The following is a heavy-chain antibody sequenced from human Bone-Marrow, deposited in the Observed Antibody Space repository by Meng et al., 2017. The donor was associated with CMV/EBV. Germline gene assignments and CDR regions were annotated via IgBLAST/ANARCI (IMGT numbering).Heavy chain of an antibody. J-gene: IGHJ5*02. V-gene: IGHV3-30-3*01. D-gene: IGHD6-6*01. CDR2: ISYDGSNK. CDR3: ARRGVAARRGCWFDP. Sequence: GESLKISCAASGFTFSSYAMHWVRQAPGKGLEWVAVISYDGSNKYYADSVKGRFTISRDNSKNTLYLQMNSLRAEDTAVYYCARRGVAARRGCWFDPWGQGTPVTVSS. CDR1: GFTFSSYA.